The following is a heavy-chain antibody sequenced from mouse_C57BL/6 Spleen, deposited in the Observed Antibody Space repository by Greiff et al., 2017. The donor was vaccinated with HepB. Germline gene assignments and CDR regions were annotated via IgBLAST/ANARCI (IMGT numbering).Heavy chain of an antibody. V-gene: IGHV1-82*01. CDR2: IYPGDGDT. J-gene: IGHJ4*01. Sequence: QVQLQQSGPELVKPGASVKISCKASGYAFSSSWMNWVKQRPGKGLEWIGRIYPGDGDTNYNGKFKGKATLTADKSSSTAYMQLSSLTSEDSAVYFSARSSEGMDYWGQGTSVTVSS. CDR1: GYAFSSSW. D-gene: IGHD3-1*01. CDR3: ARSSEGMDY.